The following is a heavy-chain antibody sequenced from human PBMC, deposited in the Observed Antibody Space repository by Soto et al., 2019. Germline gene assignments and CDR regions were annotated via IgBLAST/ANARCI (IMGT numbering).Heavy chain of an antibody. CDR1: GFTFSSYA. CDR2: ISSNGGST. CDR3: VKDGLYSSGWDYYYYYGMDV. D-gene: IGHD6-19*01. J-gene: IGHJ6*02. Sequence: PGGSLRLSCSASGFTFSSYAMHWVRQAPGKGLEYVSAISSNGGSTYYADSVKGRFTISRDNSKNTLYLQMSSLRAEDTAVYYCVKDGLYSSGWDYYYYYGMDVWGQGTTVTVSS. V-gene: IGHV3-64D*08.